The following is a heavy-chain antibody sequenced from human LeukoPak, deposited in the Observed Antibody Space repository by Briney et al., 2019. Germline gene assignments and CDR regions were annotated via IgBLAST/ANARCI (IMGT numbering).Heavy chain of an antibody. Sequence: GGSLRLSCTGSGFTFGDHAMSWVRQAPGKGLEWVGFVRSKAYRGTTEYAASVKGRFTISRDDSASIAYLQMNSLRTEDTAVYYCARGPIQLWIHNAMDVWGQGTTVTVSS. D-gene: IGHD5-18*01. CDR1: GFTFGDHA. CDR2: VRSKAYRGTT. CDR3: ARGPIQLWIHNAMDV. J-gene: IGHJ6*02. V-gene: IGHV3-49*04.